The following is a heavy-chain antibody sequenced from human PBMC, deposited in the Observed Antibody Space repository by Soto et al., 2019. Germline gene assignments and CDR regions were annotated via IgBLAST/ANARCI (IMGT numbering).Heavy chain of an antibody. V-gene: IGHV4-39*01. CDR1: SGSISSSSFY. Sequence: QLQLQESGPGLVKPSETLSLTCTVSSGSISSSSFYWGWVRKPPGQRLECIGNIYAGGNIYYNPSVKSRVTMARDSSKTHVSLRLNSVTTADTSMYYCGAQSYGAKGYHFETWGQGTLVTVSS. CDR3: GAQSYGAKGYHFET. CDR2: IYAGGNI. J-gene: IGHJ4*02. D-gene: IGHD1-26*01.